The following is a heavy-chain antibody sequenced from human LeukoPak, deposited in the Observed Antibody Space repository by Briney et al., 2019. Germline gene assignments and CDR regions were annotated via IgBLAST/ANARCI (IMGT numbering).Heavy chain of an antibody. CDR3: ARDFWPGIAAAGTLNWFDP. J-gene: IGHJ5*02. V-gene: IGHV1-18*04. CDR2: ISGYNGNT. Sequence: ASVKVSCKASGYTFTGYYMHWVRQAPGQGLEWMGWISGYNGNTHYAQKLQGRVTMTTDTSTSTAYMELRSLRSDDTAVYYCARDFWPGIAAAGTLNWFDPWGQGTLVTVSS. D-gene: IGHD6-13*01. CDR1: GYTFTGYY.